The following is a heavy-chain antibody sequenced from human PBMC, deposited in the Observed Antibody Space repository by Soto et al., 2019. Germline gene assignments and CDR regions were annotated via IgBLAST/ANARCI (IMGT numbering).Heavy chain of an antibody. Sequence: QVQVVESGGGVVQPGRSLRLSCAASGFTLSSCGMHWVRQAPGKGLEWVGVITYDGGSEHYADFVKGRFTISRDSSENTVYLQMNSLRVEDSAVYYCAKEQSRGYYRVVDYWGQGTLVTVSS. CDR3: AKEQSRGYYRVVDY. CDR1: GFTLSSCG. V-gene: IGHV3-30*18. CDR2: ITYDGGSE. J-gene: IGHJ4*02. D-gene: IGHD6-25*01.